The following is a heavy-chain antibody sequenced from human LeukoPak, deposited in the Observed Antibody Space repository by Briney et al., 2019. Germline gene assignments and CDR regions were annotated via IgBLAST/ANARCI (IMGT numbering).Heavy chain of an antibody. D-gene: IGHD2-15*01. J-gene: IGHJ5*02. CDR1: GYTFTNFA. CDR3: ALAGYYSGGICYSRNHRFDP. Sequence: ALVKVSCKASGYTFTNFAIHWVRQAPGQRLEWMGWIHAANGNTKYSQDFQCRISITRDTSATTAYMELSSLSSEDLAVHYFALAGYYSGGICYSRNHRFDPWGQETLVTVSS. V-gene: IGHV1-3*03. CDR2: IHAANGNT.